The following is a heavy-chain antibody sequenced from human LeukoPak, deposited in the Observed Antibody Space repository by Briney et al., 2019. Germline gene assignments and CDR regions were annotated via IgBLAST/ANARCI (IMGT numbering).Heavy chain of an antibody. D-gene: IGHD2-15*01. CDR2: IEPAGSAT. CDR1: GFTFSSYW. Sequence: GGSLRLACAASGFTFSSYWMTWVRQAPGKGLEWVANIEPAGSATYYVDSVKGRFTISRDNAKNLLYLQMNSLRAEDSAVYHCGRFGYVAAVDSWGQGALVTVSS. V-gene: IGHV3-7*01. CDR3: GRFGYVAAVDS. J-gene: IGHJ4*02.